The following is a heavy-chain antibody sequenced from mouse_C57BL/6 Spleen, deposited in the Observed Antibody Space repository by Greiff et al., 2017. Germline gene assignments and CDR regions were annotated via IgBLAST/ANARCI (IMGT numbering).Heavy chain of an antibody. CDR3: ARGGYGKGASMDY. D-gene: IGHD1-1*01. CDR2: INPSNGGT. J-gene: IGHJ4*01. Sequence: QVQLKQPGTELVKPGASVKLSCKASGYTFTSYWMHWVKQRPGQGLEWIGNINPSNGGTNYNEKFKSKATLTVDKSSSTAYMQLSSLTSEDSAVYYCARGGYGKGASMDYWGQGTSVTVSS. V-gene: IGHV1-53*01. CDR1: GYTFTSYW.